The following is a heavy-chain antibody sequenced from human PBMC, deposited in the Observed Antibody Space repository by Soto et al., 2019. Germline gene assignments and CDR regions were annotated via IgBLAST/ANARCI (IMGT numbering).Heavy chain of an antibody. J-gene: IGHJ4*02. CDR1: GFSFNTYS. CDR3: AKNDASGSYPDY. Sequence: EVQLVESGGGLVQPGGSLRLSCTASGFSFNTYSMNWVRQAPGKGLEWVSYISGNGDTRSYSDSVMGRFTISRDNAENSLYLQMNRLRYEDTAVYYCAKNDASGSYPDYWGLGTLFTVSS. D-gene: IGHD3-10*01. V-gene: IGHV3-48*02. CDR2: ISGNGDTR.